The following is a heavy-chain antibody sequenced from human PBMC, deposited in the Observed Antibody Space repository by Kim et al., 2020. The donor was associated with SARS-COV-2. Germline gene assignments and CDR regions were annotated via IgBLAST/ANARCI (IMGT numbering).Heavy chain of an antibody. CDR3: ARDVGYSYGYSFSGDYYYGMDV. V-gene: IGHV3-21*01. D-gene: IGHD5-18*01. CDR1: GFTFSSYS. J-gene: IGHJ6*02. Sequence: GGSLRLSCAASGFTFSSYSMNWVRQAPGKGLEWVSSISSSSYIYYADSVKGRFTISRDNAKNSLYLQMNSLRAEDTAVYYCARDVGYSYGYSFSGDYYYGMDVWGQGTTVTVSS. CDR2: ISSSSYI.